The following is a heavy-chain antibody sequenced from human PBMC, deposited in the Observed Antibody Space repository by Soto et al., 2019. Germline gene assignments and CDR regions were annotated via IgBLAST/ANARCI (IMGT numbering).Heavy chain of an antibody. V-gene: IGHV4-31*03. J-gene: IGHJ6*03. Sequence: QVQLRESGPGLVKPSQTLSLTCTVAGGSISSGGSYWSWVRLHPGKGLEWIGHIYYSGSTYYNPSLQSRVAISVDTSKKYFSLRLSSVTAADTAVYYCARSLPGGTIYYMDVWGEGTTVTVSS. CDR1: GGSISSGGSY. CDR3: ARSLPGGTIYYMDV. CDR2: IYYSGST. D-gene: IGHD1-26*01.